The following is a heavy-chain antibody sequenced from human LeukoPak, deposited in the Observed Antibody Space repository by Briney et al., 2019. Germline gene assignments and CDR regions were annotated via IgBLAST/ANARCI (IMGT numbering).Heavy chain of an antibody. D-gene: IGHD4-17*01. J-gene: IGHJ4*02. CDR3: ARVPRVTTFDY. CDR2: IYYSGST. Sequence: SETLSLTCTVSGGSISSSSYYWGWIRQSPGKGLEWIGSIYYSGSTYYNPSLKSRVTISVDTPKNQFSLKLSSVTAADTAVYYCARVPRVTTFDYWGQGTLVTVSS. CDR1: GGSISSSSYY. V-gene: IGHV4-39*01.